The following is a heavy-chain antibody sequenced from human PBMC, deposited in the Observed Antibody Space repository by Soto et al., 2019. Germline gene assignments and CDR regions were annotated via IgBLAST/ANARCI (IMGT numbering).Heavy chain of an antibody. J-gene: IGHJ6*03. D-gene: IGHD3-9*01. CDR1: GFTFSSYG. CDR2: ISYDGSNK. Sequence: QVQLVESGGGVVQPGRSLRLSFAASGFTFSSYGMHWVRQAPGKGLEWWEDISYDGSNKYYADSVKGRFTISRDNSKNTLYLQMNSLRAEDTAVYYCAKDGLTGSNYYDYYYMDVWGKGTTVTVSS. V-gene: IGHV3-30*18. CDR3: AKDGLTGSNYYDYYYMDV.